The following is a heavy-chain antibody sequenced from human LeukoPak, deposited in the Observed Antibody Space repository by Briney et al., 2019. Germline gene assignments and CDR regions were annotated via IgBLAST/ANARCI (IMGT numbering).Heavy chain of an antibody. CDR1: GGSVNSYY. V-gene: IGHV4-4*09. Sequence: PSETLSLTCSVSGGSVNSYYWSWIRQPPGKGLEWIGYIYTTGRTNYNPSLKSRVTISVDTSRNQFSLKLSSVTAADTAVYYCAKILGSGVWYGFDIWGQGTMVTVSS. D-gene: IGHD7-27*01. J-gene: IGHJ3*02. CDR3: AKILGSGVWYGFDI. CDR2: IYTTGRT.